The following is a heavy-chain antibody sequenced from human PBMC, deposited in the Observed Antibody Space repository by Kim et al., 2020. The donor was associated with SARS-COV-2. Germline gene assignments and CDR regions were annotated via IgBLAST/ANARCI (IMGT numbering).Heavy chain of an antibody. J-gene: IGHJ4*02. Sequence: GGSLRLSCAASGFTFSSYAMSWVRQAPGKGLEWVSAISGSGGSTYYADSVKGRFTISRDNSKNTLYLQMNSLRAEDTAVYYCAKYYYGSGSPLQYFDYWGQGTLVTVSS. CDR1: GFTFSSYA. CDR2: ISGSGGST. CDR3: AKYYYGSGSPLQYFDY. V-gene: IGHV3-23*01. D-gene: IGHD3-10*01.